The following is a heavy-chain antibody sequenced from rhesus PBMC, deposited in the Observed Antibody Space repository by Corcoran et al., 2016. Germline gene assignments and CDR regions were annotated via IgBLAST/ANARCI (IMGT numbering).Heavy chain of an antibody. CDR2: LSGSSGST. V-gene: IGHV4-65*02. J-gene: IGHJ4*01. Sequence: QVQLQESGPGLVKPSETLSLTCAVSGGSISSSNWWSWIRQPPGKGLEWIGYLSGSSGSTYYHPSLNSRVTISKDTSKNQFSRKLSSVTAADTAVYYCARYPLDYGNYYWRQGVLVTVSS. CDR3: ARYPLDYGNYY. D-gene: IGHD4-35*01. CDR1: GGSISSSNW.